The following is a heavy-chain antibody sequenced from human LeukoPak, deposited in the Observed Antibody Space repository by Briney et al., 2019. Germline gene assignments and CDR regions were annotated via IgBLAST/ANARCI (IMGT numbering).Heavy chain of an antibody. V-gene: IGHV3-11*01. D-gene: IGHD3-22*01. CDR1: GFTFSDYY. Sequence: SGGSLRLSCAASGFTFSDYYMSWIRQAPGKGLEWVSYISSSGSTIYYADSVKGRFTISRDNSKNTLYLQMNSLRAEDTAVYYCAKDFHYYDSSGYYRWGQGTLVTVSS. CDR3: AKDFHYYDSSGYYR. CDR2: ISSSGSTI. J-gene: IGHJ4*02.